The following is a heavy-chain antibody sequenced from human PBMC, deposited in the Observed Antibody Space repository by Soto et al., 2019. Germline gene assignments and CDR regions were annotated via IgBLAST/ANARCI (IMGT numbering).Heavy chain of an antibody. CDR3: ASEEVAYQGSESYNWVDP. J-gene: IGHJ5*02. V-gene: IGHV4-31*03. CDR1: GGSVNSGGSY. Sequence: QVQLQESGPGLVKPSQTLSLTCTVSGGSVNSGGSYWTWIRQLPGKGLEWIGYISYSGSTYYSPSLWSRVTISPDPSKNQFSLKQSSVTAADTAVYYGASEEVAYQGSESYNWVDPWSQGTLVTVSS. CDR2: ISYSGST. D-gene: IGHD3-10*01.